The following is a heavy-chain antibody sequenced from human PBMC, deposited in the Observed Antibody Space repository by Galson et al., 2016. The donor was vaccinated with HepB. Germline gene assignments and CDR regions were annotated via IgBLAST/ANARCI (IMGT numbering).Heavy chain of an antibody. Sequence: TLSLTCTVSGGSISSGAYYWSWIRQHPGKGLEWIGYIYYSGSTYYNPSLKSRVTISIDTSKSQFSLKLSSVTAADTAVYYCARDSRSHGMAAADPWGQGTLVTVSS. J-gene: IGHJ5*02. D-gene: IGHD6-13*01. CDR1: GGSISSGAYY. V-gene: IGHV4-31*03. CDR2: IYYSGST. CDR3: ARDSRSHGMAAADP.